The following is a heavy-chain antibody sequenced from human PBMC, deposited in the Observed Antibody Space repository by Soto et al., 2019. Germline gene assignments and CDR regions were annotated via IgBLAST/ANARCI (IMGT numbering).Heavy chain of an antibody. CDR2: ISAYNGNA. Sequence: QVQLVQSGAEVKKPGASVKVSCKASGYTFTSYGISWVRQAPGQGLEWMGWISAYNGNANYAQKLQGRVTMTTDTPTSTAYKELRSLRSDDTAVYYCARSLSGYITHFDYWGQGTLVTVSS. V-gene: IGHV1-18*01. D-gene: IGHD3-22*01. CDR3: ARSLSGYITHFDY. CDR1: GYTFTSYG. J-gene: IGHJ4*02.